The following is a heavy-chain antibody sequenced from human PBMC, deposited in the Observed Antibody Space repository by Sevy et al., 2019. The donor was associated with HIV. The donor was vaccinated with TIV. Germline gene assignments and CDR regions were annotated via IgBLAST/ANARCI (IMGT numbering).Heavy chain of an antibody. CDR3: AQGRGSSGWSH. V-gene: IGHV3-23*01. J-gene: IGHJ4*02. CDR1: GFTLSSFA. D-gene: IGHD6-19*01. CDR2: ISGSGDNT. Sequence: GGSLRLSCAASGFTLSSFAMSWVRQAPGKGLEWVSAISGSGDNTYYAYSVKGRFTISRDNSKNTLFLQMNSLRAEDTAVYFCAQGRGSSGWSHWGQGTLVTVSS.